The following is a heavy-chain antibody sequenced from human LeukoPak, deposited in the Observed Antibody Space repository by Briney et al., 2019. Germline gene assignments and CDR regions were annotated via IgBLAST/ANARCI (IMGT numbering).Heavy chain of an antibody. J-gene: IGHJ4*02. CDR3: ARSCDSSGYLDY. D-gene: IGHD3-22*01. V-gene: IGHV1-46*03. CDR2: INPSDGGT. Sequence: ASVKVSSKASGYSFTSCYVHFVRQAPGQGLAWMGIINPSDGGTTYAQKFQGRVTMTRDTSTTTVYMELSSLRSEDTAVYYCARSCDSSGYLDYWGQGTLVTVSS. CDR1: GYSFTSCY.